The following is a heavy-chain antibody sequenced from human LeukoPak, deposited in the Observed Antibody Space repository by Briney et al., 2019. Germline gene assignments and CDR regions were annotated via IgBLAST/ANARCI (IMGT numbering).Heavy chain of an antibody. V-gene: IGHV4-39*01. Sequence: SETLSLTCTVSGGSISSSSYYWGWIRQPPGKGLVWIGSIYYSGSTYYNPSLKSRVTISVHTSKNQFSLKLSSVTAADTAVYYSARRNGSGSSYYYYYMDVWGKGTTVTVSS. CDR1: GGSISSSSYY. CDR2: IYYSGST. D-gene: IGHD3-10*01. J-gene: IGHJ6*03. CDR3: ARRNGSGSSYYYYYMDV.